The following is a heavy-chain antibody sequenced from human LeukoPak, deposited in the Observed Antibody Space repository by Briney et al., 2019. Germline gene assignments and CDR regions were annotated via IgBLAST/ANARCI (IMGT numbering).Heavy chain of an antibody. CDR1: GYTFTGYY. J-gene: IGHJ4*02. Sequence: GASVKVSCKASGYTFTGYYMHWVRQAPGQGLEWMGWINPNSGGTNYAQKFQGWVTMTRDKSISTAYMELSRLRSDDTAVFYCARSYSGCDLLFDYWGQGTLVTVSS. V-gene: IGHV1-2*04. CDR3: ARSYSGCDLLFDY. D-gene: IGHD1-26*01. CDR2: INPNSGGT.